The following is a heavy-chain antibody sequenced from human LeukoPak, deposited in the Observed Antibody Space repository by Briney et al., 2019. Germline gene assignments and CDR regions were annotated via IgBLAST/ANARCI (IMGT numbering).Heavy chain of an antibody. CDR1: GYSFTNYW. CDR3: ARQDSIAVAGTFDY. V-gene: IGHV5-51*01. Sequence: GESLKISCKGSGYSFTNYWIGWVRQMPGKGLEWMGIIYPGDPDTRYSPSFQGQVTFSADKSISTAYLQWSSLKASDTAMYYCARQDSIAVAGTFDYWGQGTLVTVSS. CDR2: IYPGDPDT. D-gene: IGHD6-19*01. J-gene: IGHJ4*02.